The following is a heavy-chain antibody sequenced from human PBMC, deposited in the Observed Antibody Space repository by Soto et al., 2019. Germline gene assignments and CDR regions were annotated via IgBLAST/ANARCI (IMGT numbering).Heavy chain of an antibody. Sequence: SLRLSCAASDFDFSSYGIHWVRQAPGKGLEWVAASSYDGRETFYADSVKGRFTISRDNSKNTLYLQMNSLRAEDTAVYYCARAGKVVVITTFWFDPWGQGTLVTVSS. CDR1: DFDFSSYG. CDR2: SSYDGRET. CDR3: ARAGKVVVITTFWFDP. J-gene: IGHJ5*02. V-gene: IGHV3-30*03. D-gene: IGHD3-22*01.